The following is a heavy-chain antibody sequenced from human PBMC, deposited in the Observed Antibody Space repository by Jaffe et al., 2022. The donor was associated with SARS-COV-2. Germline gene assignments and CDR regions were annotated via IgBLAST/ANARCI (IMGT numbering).Heavy chain of an antibody. J-gene: IGHJ5*02. CDR3: ASGGHSSTSTPGENWFDP. CDR1: GGSISSSSYY. V-gene: IGHV4-39*01. Sequence: QLQLQESGPGLVKPSETLSLTCTVSGGSISSSSYYWGWIRQPPGKGLEWIGSIYYSGSTYYNPSLKSRVTISVDTSKNQFSLKLSSVTAADTAVYYCASGGHSSTSTPGENWFDPWGQGTLVTVSS. CDR2: IYYSGST. D-gene: IGHD2-2*01.